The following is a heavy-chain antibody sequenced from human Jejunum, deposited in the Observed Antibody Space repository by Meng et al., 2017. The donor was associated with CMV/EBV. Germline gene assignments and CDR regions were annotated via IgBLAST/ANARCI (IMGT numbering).Heavy chain of an antibody. J-gene: IGHJ4*02. Sequence: SGFTFSTYWMSWVRPTPAKGLEWLAQIKDDGSEKYYVDSVSGRFTISRDNAKNSLYLQMNSLRAEDTAVYYCARDYDRSLDFDYWGQGTRVTVSS. CDR1: GFTFSTYW. CDR3: ARDYDRSLDFDY. CDR2: IKDDGSEK. D-gene: IGHD3-9*01. V-gene: IGHV3-7*01.